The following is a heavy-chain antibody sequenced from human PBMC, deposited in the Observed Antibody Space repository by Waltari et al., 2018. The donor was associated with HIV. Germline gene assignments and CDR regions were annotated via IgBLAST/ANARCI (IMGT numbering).Heavy chain of an antibody. CDR1: GYGFGAPW. CDR3: TTLLTSGYLYFFDN. CDR2: IKRKTDGGTT. J-gene: IGHJ4*02. V-gene: IGHV3-15*01. Sequence: EVQLVESGGGLVKPGGSLRLSCAVSGYGFGAPWVRWVRQTPGKGLGWVGRIKRKTDGGTTDYAAPVKGRFTISRDDSKTTLYLQMNSLKTEDTAVYYCTTLLTSGYLYFFDNWGQGTLVTVSS. D-gene: IGHD3-22*01.